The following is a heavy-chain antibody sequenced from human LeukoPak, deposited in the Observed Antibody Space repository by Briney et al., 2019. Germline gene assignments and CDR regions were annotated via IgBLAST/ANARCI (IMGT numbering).Heavy chain of an antibody. V-gene: IGHV3-7*01. D-gene: IGHD4-17*01. CDR2: IKQDGSEK. Sequence: PGGSLRLSCAASGFTFSSYWMSWVRQAPGKGLEWVANIKQDGSEKYYVDSVKGRFTISRDNAKNSLYLQMNSLRVEDTAVYYCATYGDLLPYYFDYWGQGTLVTVSS. CDR3: ATYGDLLPYYFDY. J-gene: IGHJ4*02. CDR1: GFTFSSYW.